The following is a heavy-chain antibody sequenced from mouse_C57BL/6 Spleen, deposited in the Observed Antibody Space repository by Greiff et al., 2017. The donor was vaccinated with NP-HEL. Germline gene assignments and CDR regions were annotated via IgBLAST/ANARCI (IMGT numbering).Heavy chain of an antibody. Sequence: VQLQESGAELVRPGASVTLSCKASGYTFTDYEMHWVKQTPVHGLEWIGAIDPETGGTAYNQKFKGKAILTADKSSSTAYMELRSLTSEDSAVYYCTRSGYGSRNYFDYWGQGTTLTVSS. V-gene: IGHV1-15*01. CDR2: IDPETGGT. D-gene: IGHD1-1*01. CDR1: GYTFTDYE. J-gene: IGHJ2*01. CDR3: TRSGYGSRNYFDY.